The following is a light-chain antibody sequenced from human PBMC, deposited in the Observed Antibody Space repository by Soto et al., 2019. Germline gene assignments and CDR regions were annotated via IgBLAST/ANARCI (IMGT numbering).Light chain of an antibody. CDR3: QQRFSWPPT. CDR1: ENVAIY. V-gene: IGKV3-11*01. CDR2: DGF. Sequence: IVLTQSPATLSLSPGERATLSCRASENVAIYLAWYQQKSGQAPRLLIYDGFNRATGIPARFCGSGSGADFTLTISSLEPADFAVYYCQQRFSWPPTFGQGTRLEI. J-gene: IGKJ5*01.